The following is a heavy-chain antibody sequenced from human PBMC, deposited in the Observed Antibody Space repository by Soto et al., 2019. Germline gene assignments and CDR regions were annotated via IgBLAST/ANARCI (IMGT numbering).Heavy chain of an antibody. CDR3: AKDVLRFLEWLPEEGGYYFDY. J-gene: IGHJ4*02. V-gene: IGHV3-23*01. Sequence: PGGSLRLSCAASGFTFSSYAMSWVRQAPGKGLEWVSAISGSGGSTYYADSVKGRFTISRDNSKNTLYLQMNSLRAEDTDVYYSAKDVLRFLEWLPEEGGYYFDYWGQGT. CDR2: ISGSGGST. D-gene: IGHD3-3*01. CDR1: GFTFSSYA.